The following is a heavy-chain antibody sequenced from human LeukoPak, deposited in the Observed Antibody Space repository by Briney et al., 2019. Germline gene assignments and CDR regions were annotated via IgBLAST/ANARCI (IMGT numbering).Heavy chain of an antibody. V-gene: IGHV4-61*02. CDR2: IYTSGGT. J-gene: IGHJ5*02. CDR1: GGSISSGSYY. CDR3: AREQLYRTFIANWFDP. Sequence: PSQTLSLTCTVSGGSISSGSYYWSWIRQPAGKGLEWIGRIYTSGGTNYNPSLKSRVTISVDTSKNQFSLKLSSVTAADTAVYYCAREQLYRTFIANWFDPWGQGTLVTVSS. D-gene: IGHD5-24*01.